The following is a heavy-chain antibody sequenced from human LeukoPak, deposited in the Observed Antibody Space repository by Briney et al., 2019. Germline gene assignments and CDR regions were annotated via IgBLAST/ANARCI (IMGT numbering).Heavy chain of an antibody. D-gene: IGHD3-22*01. V-gene: IGHV3-23*01. CDR1: GFTFSSYA. J-gene: IGHJ4*02. CDR2: IIGSGGNT. CDR3: ASHDRSGYCLYRYLTN. Sequence: GGSLRLSCAASGFTFSSYAMSWVRQAPGKGLEWVSSIIGSGGNTYYPDSVKGRFTISRDNSKNTVFLQMNRLRDEDTAVYYCASHDRSGYCLYRYLTNWGQGTLVTVSS.